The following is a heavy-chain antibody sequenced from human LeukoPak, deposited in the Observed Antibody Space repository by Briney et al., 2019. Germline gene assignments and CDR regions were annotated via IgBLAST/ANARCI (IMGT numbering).Heavy chain of an antibody. CDR2: ITSSSSYI. Sequence: PGGSLRLSCAASGFTFEDYGMSWVRQPPGKGLEWVSSITSSSSYIYYSDSVKGRFTISRDNAKNSLYLQMNSLRAEDTAVYYCARGPNYYYYMDVWGKGTTVTVSS. CDR1: GFTFEDYG. V-gene: IGHV3-21*01. CDR3: ARGPNYYYYMDV. J-gene: IGHJ6*03.